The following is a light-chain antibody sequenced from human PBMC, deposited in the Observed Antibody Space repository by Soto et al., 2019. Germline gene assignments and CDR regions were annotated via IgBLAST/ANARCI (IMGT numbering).Light chain of an antibody. CDR2: DVS. J-gene: IGKJ4*01. CDR3: QQRTTWPT. Sequence: EIVLTQSPATLSLSPGDRATLSCRASQSVTSSFAWFQQKPGQAPRLLIYDVSRRATAIPARFSGSGSGTDFTLTISSLEPEDFAVYYCQQRTTWPTFGGGTKVESK. V-gene: IGKV3-11*01. CDR1: QSVTSS.